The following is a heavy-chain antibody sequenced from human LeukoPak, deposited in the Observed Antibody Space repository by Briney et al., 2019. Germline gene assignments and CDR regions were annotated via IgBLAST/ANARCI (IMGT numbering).Heavy chain of an antibody. CDR1: GGSISTYY. D-gene: IGHD3-3*01. CDR3: ARGGYDSDFDY. CDR2: IYFTGRT. J-gene: IGHJ4*02. Sequence: SETLSLTCTVSGGSISTYYWSWVRLPPGKGLEWIAYIYFTGRTQYNPSLKSRVSISEDTSKNQFSLRLTSVTPADTAVYYCARGGYDSDFDYWGQGTLVTVSS. V-gene: IGHV4-59*01.